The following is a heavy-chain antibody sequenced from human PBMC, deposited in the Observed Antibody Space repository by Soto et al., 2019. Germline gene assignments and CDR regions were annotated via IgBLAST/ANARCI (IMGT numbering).Heavy chain of an antibody. CDR1: GGSISSYY. J-gene: IGHJ6*02. D-gene: IGHD3-10*01. V-gene: IGHV4-59*01. Sequence: PSETLSLTCTVSGGSISSYYWSWIRQPPGKGLEWIGYIYYSGSTNYNPSLKSRVTISVDTSKNQFSLKLSSVTAADTAVYYCARDRVVRGGHYYYYGMDVWGQGTTVTVSS. CDR2: IYYSGST. CDR3: ARDRVVRGGHYYYYGMDV.